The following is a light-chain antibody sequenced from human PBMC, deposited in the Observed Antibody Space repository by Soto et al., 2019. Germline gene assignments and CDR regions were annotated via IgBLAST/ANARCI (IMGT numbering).Light chain of an antibody. CDR1: SGSVSTSHY. V-gene: IGLV8-61*01. CDR2: STD. J-gene: IGLJ3*02. CDR3: VLYMGRGISV. Sequence: QAVVTQEPSLSVSPGGTVTLTCGLSSGSVSTSHYPSWHQQTPGQAPRTLIYSTDTRSSEVPDRFSGSILGNKAALTITGAQADDECDYYCVLYMGRGISVFGGGTQLTVL.